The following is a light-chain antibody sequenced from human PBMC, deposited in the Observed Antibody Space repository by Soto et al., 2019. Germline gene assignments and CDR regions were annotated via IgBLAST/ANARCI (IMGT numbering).Light chain of an antibody. CDR1: SSDVGSYNL. V-gene: IGLV2-23*01. CDR3: CSYAGSSTPYV. J-gene: IGLJ1*01. CDR2: EGS. Sequence: QSALTQPASVSGSPGQSITISCTGTSSDVGSYNLVSWYQQHPGKAPKLMIYEGSKRPSGVSNRFSGSKSGNTASLTISGVQAEDEEDYYCCSYAGSSTPYVFVTGTKVTVL.